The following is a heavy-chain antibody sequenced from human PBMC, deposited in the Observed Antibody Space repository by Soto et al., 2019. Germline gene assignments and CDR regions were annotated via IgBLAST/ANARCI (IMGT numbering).Heavy chain of an antibody. CDR1: GGTFSSYA. V-gene: IGHV1-69*13. Sequence: GASVKVSCTASGGTFSSYAISWVRQAPGQGLEWMGGIIPIFGTANYAQKFQGRVTITADESTSTAYMELSSLRSEDTAVYYCARGKHGGSYFRASTFDIWGKGTMLTV. D-gene: IGHD1-26*01. CDR3: ARGKHGGSYFRASTFDI. CDR2: IIPIFGTA. J-gene: IGHJ3*02.